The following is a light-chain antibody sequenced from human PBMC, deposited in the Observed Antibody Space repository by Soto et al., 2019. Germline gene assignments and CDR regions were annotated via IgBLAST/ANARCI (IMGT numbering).Light chain of an antibody. CDR2: GAS. Sequence: EIVLTQSPGTLSLSPGERATLSCRASQSVSSSYLAWYQQRPGQAPRLLIYGASSRATGIPDRFSGSGPGTDFTLTLSRLEPEDFAVYYWQQYGSSPPNTFGQGTKLEIK. CDR1: QSVSSSY. V-gene: IGKV3-20*01. CDR3: QQYGSSPPNT. J-gene: IGKJ2*01.